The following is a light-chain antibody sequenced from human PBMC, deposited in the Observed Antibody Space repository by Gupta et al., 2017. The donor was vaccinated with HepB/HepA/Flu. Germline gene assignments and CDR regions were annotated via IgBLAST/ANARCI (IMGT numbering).Light chain of an antibody. CDR3: KQQLQTPWP. CDR1: QSRLHYNGYNY. Sequence: IVMTHSPLSLPVIPGESSSIYCRSNQSRLHYNGYNYLHWYLQKPGQAPQLLIYLAYNRDYGVSDRFSGSGCGTDFTLKISRGEAEDVEIYYCKQQLQTPWPFGQGTQVEIK. J-gene: IGKJ1*01. V-gene: IGKV2-28*01. CDR2: LAY.